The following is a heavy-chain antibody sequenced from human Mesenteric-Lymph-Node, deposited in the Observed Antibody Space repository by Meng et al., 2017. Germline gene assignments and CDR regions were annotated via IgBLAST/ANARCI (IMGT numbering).Heavy chain of an antibody. CDR2: IWFDGSIR. V-gene: IGHV3-33*01. Sequence: GESLKISCGASGFNFGNYGMHWVRQAPGKGLEWLAVIWFDGSIRYYADSVKGRFTISRDNAKNSLYLQMNSLRAEDTALYYCARAYCSGGSCPAYYYYYGMDVWGQGTTVTVSS. D-gene: IGHD2-15*01. J-gene: IGHJ6*02. CDR1: GFNFGNYG. CDR3: ARAYCSGGSCPAYYYYYGMDV.